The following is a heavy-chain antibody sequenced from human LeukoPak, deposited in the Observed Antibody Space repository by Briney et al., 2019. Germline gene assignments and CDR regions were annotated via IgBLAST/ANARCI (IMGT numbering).Heavy chain of an antibody. Sequence: ASVKVSCKTSGYSENVYGITWVRQVAGQGLEWMGWISAQHGQTEYAPNSQDRVTMTTDTSTSTAYMEPRSLRSDDTAVYYCARMGRYGDYEAGWGQGTLVTVSS. CDR3: ARMGRYGDYEAG. D-gene: IGHD4-17*01. CDR2: ISAQHGQT. V-gene: IGHV1-18*01. J-gene: IGHJ4*02. CDR1: GYSENVYG.